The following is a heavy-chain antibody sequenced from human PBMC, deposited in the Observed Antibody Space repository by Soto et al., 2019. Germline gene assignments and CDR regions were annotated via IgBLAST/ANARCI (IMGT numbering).Heavy chain of an antibody. J-gene: IGHJ5*02. CDR3: ARLGRYCSGGSCYSRWFDP. Sequence: PSETLSLTCAVYGGSFSGYYWSWIRQPPGKGLEWIGEINHSGSTYYNPSLKSRVTISVDTSKNQFSLKLSSVTAADTAVYYCARLGRYCSGGSCYSRWFDPWGQGTLVTVSS. V-gene: IGHV4-34*01. CDR1: GGSFSGYY. D-gene: IGHD2-15*01. CDR2: INHSGST.